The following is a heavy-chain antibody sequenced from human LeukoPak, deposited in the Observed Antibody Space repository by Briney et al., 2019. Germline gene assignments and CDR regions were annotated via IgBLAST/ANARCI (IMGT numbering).Heavy chain of an antibody. CDR2: FSGGSGTT. CDR1: GFSLNTYG. CDR3: ARAGVGYMWYEDY. D-gene: IGHD6-13*01. Sequence: PGGSLRLSCEAAGFSLNTYGITCVRQAPGKGLEWVSGFSGGSGTTHYRDSVKGRFTISRDNSKNTVFLQMNSLRAEDTAVYYCARAGVGYMWYEDYWGQGTLVTVSS. J-gene: IGHJ4*02. V-gene: IGHV3-23*01.